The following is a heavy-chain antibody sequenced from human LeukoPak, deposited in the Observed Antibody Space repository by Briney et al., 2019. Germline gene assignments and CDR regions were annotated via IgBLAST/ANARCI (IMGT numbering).Heavy chain of an antibody. CDR2: IHPNSGGT. V-gene: IGHV1-2*02. CDR1: GYTFTGYC. D-gene: IGHD5-24*01. Sequence: ASVKVSCKASGYTFTGYCMHWVRQAPGQGLEWMGWIHPNSGGTKYAQKFQGRVTMTRDTSISTAYMEVSRLRSDDTAVYYCAGTCPRDGYNGPCYWGQGTLVTVSS. CDR3: AGTCPRDGYNGPCY. J-gene: IGHJ4*02.